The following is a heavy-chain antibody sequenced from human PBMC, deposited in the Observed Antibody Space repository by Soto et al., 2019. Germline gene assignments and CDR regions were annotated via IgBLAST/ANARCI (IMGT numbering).Heavy chain of an antibody. Sequence: GASVKVSCKASGYTFTSYGISWVRQAPGKGLEWMGGFDPEDGETIYAQKFQGRVTMTEDTSTDTAYMELSSLRSEDTAVYYCATSIVVVVAATYFDYWGQGTLVTVSS. CDR3: ATSIVVVVAATYFDY. CDR2: FDPEDGET. V-gene: IGHV1-24*01. J-gene: IGHJ4*02. CDR1: GYTFTSYG. D-gene: IGHD2-15*01.